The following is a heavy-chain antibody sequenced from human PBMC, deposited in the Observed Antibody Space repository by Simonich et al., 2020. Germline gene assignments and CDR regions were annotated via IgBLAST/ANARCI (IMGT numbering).Heavy chain of an antibody. J-gene: IGHJ4*02. D-gene: IGHD2-8*01. CDR2: ISWNSGSI. Sequence: EVQLVESGGGLVQPGRSLRLSCAASGFTLDDYAMHWVRQAPGSGLGLVSGISWNSGSIGYADSVKGRFTISRDNAKNSLYLQMNSLRADDTALYYCAKDGGYCTNGVCYYFDYWGQGTLVTVSS. V-gene: IGHV3-9*01. CDR3: AKDGGYCTNGVCYYFDY. CDR1: GFTLDDYA.